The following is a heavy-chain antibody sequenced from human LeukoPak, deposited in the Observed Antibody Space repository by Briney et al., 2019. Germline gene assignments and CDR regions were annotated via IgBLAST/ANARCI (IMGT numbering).Heavy chain of an antibody. V-gene: IGHV7-4-1*02. Sequence: ASVKVSCKASGCTFTSYAMNRVRQAPGQGLEWMGWINTNTGNPTYAQGFTGRFVFSLDTSVSTAYLQISSLKAEDTAVYYCARAPQGVGFGELLSNNWFDPWGQGTLVTVSS. CDR3: ARAPQGVGFGELLSNNWFDP. CDR2: INTNTGNP. J-gene: IGHJ5*02. CDR1: GCTFTSYA. D-gene: IGHD3-10*01.